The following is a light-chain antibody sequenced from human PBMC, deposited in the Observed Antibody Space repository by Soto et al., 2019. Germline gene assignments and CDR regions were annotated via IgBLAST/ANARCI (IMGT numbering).Light chain of an antibody. J-gene: IGKJ4*01. CDR3: RQYCKTRRLA. V-gene: IGKV3-20*01. Sequence: EVMLTQSPGTLSLSPGERATLSCRARQRVIVIYLAWYQQKTGQASRLLIYGASSRATGVPDRWSSSGSATDVSLTISRRQQSDDFAYYCRQYCKTRRLAFGEGTKVDIK. CDR2: GAS. CDR1: QRVIVIY.